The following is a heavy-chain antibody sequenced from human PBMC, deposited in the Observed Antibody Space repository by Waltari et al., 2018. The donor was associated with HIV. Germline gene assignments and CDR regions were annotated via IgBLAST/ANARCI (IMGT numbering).Heavy chain of an antibody. CDR1: GFTFSSYW. Sequence: EVQLVESGGGLVQPGGSLRLSCAASGFTFSSYWMSWVRQAPGKGREWVANIKQDGSEIYSVDSVKGRFTISRDNAKNSLYLQMNSLRAEDTAVYFCARRGGRSSPLGYWGQGTLVTVSS. CDR3: ARRGGRSSPLGY. J-gene: IGHJ4*02. CDR2: IKQDGSEI. V-gene: IGHV3-7*01. D-gene: IGHD6-13*01.